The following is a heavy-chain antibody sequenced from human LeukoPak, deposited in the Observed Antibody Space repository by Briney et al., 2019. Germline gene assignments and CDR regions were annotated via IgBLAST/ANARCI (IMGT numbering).Heavy chain of an antibody. CDR1: GFTFSSYW. V-gene: IGHV3-74*01. Sequence: GGSLRLSCADSGFTFSSYWIHWVRQAPGKGLVWVSRINSDGSSTSYADSVKGRFTISRDNAKNTLYLQMNSLRAEDTAVYYCARDYYDSSGGHFDYWGQGTLVTVSS. CDR3: ARDYYDSSGGHFDY. D-gene: IGHD3-22*01. CDR2: INSDGSST. J-gene: IGHJ4*02.